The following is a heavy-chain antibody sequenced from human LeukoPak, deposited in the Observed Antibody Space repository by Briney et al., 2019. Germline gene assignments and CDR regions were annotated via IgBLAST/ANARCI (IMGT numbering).Heavy chain of an antibody. CDR1: GFTFSSYS. CDR3: ARSYYPTDDSFDI. D-gene: IGHD3-10*01. J-gene: IGHJ3*02. V-gene: IGHV3-48*02. CDR2: ISSSSSTI. Sequence: PGGSLRLTCAASGFTFSSYSMNWVRQAPGKGLEWVSYISSSSSTIYYADSVKGRFTISRDNAKNSLYLQMNSLRDEDTAVYYCARSYYPTDDSFDIWGQGTMVTVSS.